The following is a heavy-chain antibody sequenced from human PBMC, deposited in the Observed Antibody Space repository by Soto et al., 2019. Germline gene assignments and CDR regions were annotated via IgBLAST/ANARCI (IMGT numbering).Heavy chain of an antibody. CDR1: GGSISSSSYY. CDR3: ARLGHLYYDILTGYYPGEVVGAFDI. CDR2: IYYSGST. J-gene: IGHJ3*02. Sequence: PSETLSLTCTVSGGSISSSSYYWGWLRQPPGKGLEWIGSIYYSGSTYYNPSLKSRVTISVDTSKNQFSLKLSSVTAADTAVYYCARLGHLYYDILTGYYPGEVVGAFDIWGQGTMVTVPS. V-gene: IGHV4-39*01. D-gene: IGHD3-9*01.